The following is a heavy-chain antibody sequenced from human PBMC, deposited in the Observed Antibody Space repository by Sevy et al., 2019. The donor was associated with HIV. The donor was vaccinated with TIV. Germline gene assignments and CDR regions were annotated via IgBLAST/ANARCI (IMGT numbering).Heavy chain of an antibody. CDR3: ARGKSGYGYALNY. D-gene: IGHD5-18*01. V-gene: IGHV3-66*01. J-gene: IGHJ4*02. CDR1: GFSVNSNY. CDR2: IYSDETT. Sequence: GESLKISCAASGFSVNSNYMTWVRQAPGKGLGGVSVIYSDETTYHADSVKDRFTISRDNSKNMLYLQMSSLRAEDTAIYYCARGKSGYGYALNYWGQGTLVTVSS.